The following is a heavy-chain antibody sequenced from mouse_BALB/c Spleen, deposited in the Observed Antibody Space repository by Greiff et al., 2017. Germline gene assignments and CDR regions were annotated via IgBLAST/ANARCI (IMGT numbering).Heavy chain of an antibody. V-gene: IGHV14-3*02. CDR3: ARGIDGYYGGFAY. CDR2: IDPANGNT. Sequence: VQLQQSGAELVKPGASVKLSCTASGFNIKDTYMHWVKQRPEQGLEWIGRIDPANGNTKYDPKFQGKATITADTSSNTAYLQLSSLTSEDTAVYYCARGIDGYYGGFAYWGQGTLVTVSA. CDR1: GFNIKDTY. D-gene: IGHD2-3*01. J-gene: IGHJ3*01.